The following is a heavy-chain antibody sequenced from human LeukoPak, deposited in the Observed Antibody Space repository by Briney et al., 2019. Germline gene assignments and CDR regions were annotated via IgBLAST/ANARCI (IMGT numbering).Heavy chain of an antibody. V-gene: IGHV4-39*07. D-gene: IGHD4-17*01. Sequence: PSETLSPTCTVSGGYISSSTYYWGWIRQPPGKGLEWIGSIHYSGSTYYNPSLKSRVTISVDTSKNDFSLKVSSATAADTAVYYCARVRLRIDQWGQGTLVTVSS. CDR2: IHYSGST. CDR1: GGYISSSTYY. CDR3: ARVRLRIDQ. J-gene: IGHJ4*02.